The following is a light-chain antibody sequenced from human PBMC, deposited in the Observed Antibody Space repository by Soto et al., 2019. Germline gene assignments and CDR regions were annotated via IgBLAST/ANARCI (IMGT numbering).Light chain of an antibody. J-gene: IGKJ2*01. V-gene: IGKV3-20*01. CDR2: GAS. CDR1: QSVRSIC. CDR3: QQYENSPPYT. Sequence: EIVLTQSPGTLSLSPGERATLSCRASQSVRSICLAWYQHKPGQAPRLLIYGASTRATGVPDRFSGGGSGTHFTLIISRLEPEDFALYYCQQYENSPPYTFGQGTRLEIK.